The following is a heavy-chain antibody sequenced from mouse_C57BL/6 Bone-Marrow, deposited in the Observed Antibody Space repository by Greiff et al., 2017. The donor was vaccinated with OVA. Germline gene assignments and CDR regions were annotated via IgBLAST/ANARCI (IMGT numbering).Heavy chain of an antibody. CDR1: GFTFTNYY. J-gene: IGHJ2*01. CDR3: ARYKGRVAVDYFDY. CDR2: IRNKPNGSTT. D-gene: IGHD1-1*01. V-gene: IGHV7-3*01. Sequence: EVHLVESGGGLVQPGDSLSLSCAASGFTFTNYYMSWVRQPPGKALEWLAFIRNKPNGSTTEYSASVKGRFTISRDNSQSILYIQMNALRAEDSATYYCARYKGRVAVDYFDYWGQGTALTVSS.